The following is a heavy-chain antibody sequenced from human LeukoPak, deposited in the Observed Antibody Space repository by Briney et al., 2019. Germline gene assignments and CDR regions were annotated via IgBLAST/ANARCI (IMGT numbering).Heavy chain of an antibody. CDR1: GYTFTGYY. V-gene: IGHV1-2*06. CDR2: INPNSGGT. CDR3: ARDEKEERDSYYYAMDV. J-gene: IGHJ6*02. Sequence: ASVKVSCKASGYTFTGYYMHWVRQAPGQGLEWMGRINPNSGGTNYAQKFQGRVTMTRDTSISTAYMELSRLRSDDTAVYYCARDEKEERDSYYYAMDVWGQGTTVTVSS. D-gene: IGHD1-1*01.